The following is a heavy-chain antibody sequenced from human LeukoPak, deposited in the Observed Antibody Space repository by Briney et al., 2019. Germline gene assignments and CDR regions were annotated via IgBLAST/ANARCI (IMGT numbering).Heavy chain of an antibody. D-gene: IGHD3-22*01. V-gene: IGHV3-23*01. Sequence: GSLRLSCAASGFTFSSYAMSWVRQAPGKGLEWVSAISGSGGDTYYADSVKGRFTISRDNSKNTLFLQMNSLRAEDTAVYYCAKYDSFDHYYDSSGRFDCWGQGTLVTVSS. J-gene: IGHJ4*02. CDR1: GFTFSSYA. CDR3: AKYDSFDHYYDSSGRFDC. CDR2: ISGSGGDT.